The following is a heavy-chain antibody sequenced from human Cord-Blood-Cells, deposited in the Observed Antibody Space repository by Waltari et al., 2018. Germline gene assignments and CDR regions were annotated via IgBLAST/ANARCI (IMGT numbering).Heavy chain of an antibody. CDR2: ISGSGGST. Sequence: EVQLLESGGGLVHPGGYLRLSCAASGFPFSSYAMGWVRQAPGKGLEWVSAISGSGGSTYYADSVKGRFTISRDNSKNTLYLQMNSLRAEDTAVYYCAKVTGDDYWGQGTLVTVSS. V-gene: IGHV3-23*01. J-gene: IGHJ4*02. D-gene: IGHD7-27*01. CDR1: GFPFSSYA. CDR3: AKVTGDDY.